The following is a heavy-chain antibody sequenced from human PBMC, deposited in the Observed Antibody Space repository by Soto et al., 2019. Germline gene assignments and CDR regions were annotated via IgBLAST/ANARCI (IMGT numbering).Heavy chain of an antibody. D-gene: IGHD3-16*01. CDR3: ALTPPRLSYYYYYGMDV. V-gene: IGHV5-10-1*01. CDR1: GYSFTSYW. Sequence: GESLKISCKGSGYSFTSYWISWVRQMPGKGLEWMGRIDPSDSYTNYSPSFQGHVTISADKSISTAYLRWSSLKASDTAMYYCALTPPRLSYYYYYGMDVWGQGTTVTVSS. J-gene: IGHJ6*02. CDR2: IDPSDSYT.